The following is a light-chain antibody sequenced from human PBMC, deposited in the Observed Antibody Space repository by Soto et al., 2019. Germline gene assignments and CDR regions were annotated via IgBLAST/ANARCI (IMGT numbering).Light chain of an antibody. CDR3: QQYYSYPRT. CDR1: QGISSY. Sequence: AIRMTQSPSSLSASTGERVTITCRASQGISSYLAWYQQKPGKAPKLLIYSASTLQSGVPSRFSGSGSGTDFTLTISCLQSEDFATYYCQQYYSYPRTFGQGTKVDI. CDR2: SAS. J-gene: IGKJ1*01. V-gene: IGKV1-8*01.